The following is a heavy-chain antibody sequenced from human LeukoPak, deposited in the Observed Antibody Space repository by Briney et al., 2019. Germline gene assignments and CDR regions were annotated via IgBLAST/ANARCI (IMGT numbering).Heavy chain of an antibody. CDR1: GGSISSSSYY. Sequence: SETLSLTCTVSGGSISSSSYYWGWIRQPPGKGLEWIGSIYYSGSTYYNPSLKSRVTISVDTSKNQFSLKLSSVTAADTAVYCCARQGQLWLYRYFDLWGRGTLVTVSS. V-gene: IGHV4-39*01. CDR3: ARQGQLWLYRYFDL. CDR2: IYYSGST. J-gene: IGHJ2*01. D-gene: IGHD5-18*01.